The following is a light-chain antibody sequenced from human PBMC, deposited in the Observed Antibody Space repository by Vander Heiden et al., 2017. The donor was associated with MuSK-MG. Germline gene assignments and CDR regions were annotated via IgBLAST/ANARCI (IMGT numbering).Light chain of an antibody. V-gene: IGKV1-39*01. CDR3: QQSYSIPHT. J-gene: IGKJ2*01. Sequence: DIQMTQSPSSLSASVGNRVIITCRASQSISNFLNWYQQKPGKAPKPLIYGASSLQSGVPSRFSGSGSGTDFTLTISNLQPEDFATYYCQQSYSIPHTFGQGTKLEIK. CDR2: GAS. CDR1: QSISNF.